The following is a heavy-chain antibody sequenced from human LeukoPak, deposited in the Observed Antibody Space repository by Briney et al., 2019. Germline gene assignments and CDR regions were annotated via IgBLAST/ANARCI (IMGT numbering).Heavy chain of an antibody. V-gene: IGHV4-39*07. CDR1: GGSISSGSYY. D-gene: IGHD6-13*01. Sequence: SDTLSLTCTVSGGSISSGSYYWVWIRQPPRKGLEWIGSIYYSGSTYYNPSLKSRVTISVDTSKNQFSLKLSSVTAADTALYYCARDRQQLVRGDYFDYWGQGTLVTVSS. CDR2: IYYSGST. CDR3: ARDRQQLVRGDYFDY. J-gene: IGHJ4*02.